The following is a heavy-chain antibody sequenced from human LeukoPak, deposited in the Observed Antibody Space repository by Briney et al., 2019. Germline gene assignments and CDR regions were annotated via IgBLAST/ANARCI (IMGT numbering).Heavy chain of an antibody. Sequence: SETLSLTCPVYGGSFSGYYWSWIRQSPGKGLEWIREINHSGSTNYNPSLKSRVTISVDTSKNQFSLKLSSVTAADTAVYYCAGIWAAADVDYWGQGTLVTVSS. CDR1: GGSFSGYY. CDR3: AGIWAAADVDY. CDR2: INHSGST. V-gene: IGHV4-34*01. D-gene: IGHD6-13*01. J-gene: IGHJ4*02.